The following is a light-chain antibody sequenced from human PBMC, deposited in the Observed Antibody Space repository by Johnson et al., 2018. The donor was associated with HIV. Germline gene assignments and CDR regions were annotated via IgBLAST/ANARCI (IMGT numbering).Light chain of an antibody. Sequence: QAVLTQPPSVSAAPGQKVTISCSGSSSNIGSNYVSWYQQLPGTAPKLLIYDNNKRPSGIPDRFSGSKSGTSATLGITGLQSGDEADYYCGTWHSSLSSGFYVFGAGTKVTVL. CDR2: DNN. CDR3: GTWHSSLSSGFYV. J-gene: IGLJ1*01. CDR1: SSNIGSNY. V-gene: IGLV1-51*01.